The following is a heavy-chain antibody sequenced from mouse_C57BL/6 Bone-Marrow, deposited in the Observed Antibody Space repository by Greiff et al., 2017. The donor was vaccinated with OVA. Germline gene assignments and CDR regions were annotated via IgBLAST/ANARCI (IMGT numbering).Heavy chain of an antibody. CDR2: ISSGSSTI. CDR1: GFTFSDYG. D-gene: IGHD1-1*01. CDR3: ARSTGTKLAY. V-gene: IGHV5-17*01. J-gene: IGHJ3*01. Sequence: DVMLVESGGGLVKPGGSLKLSCAASGFTFSDYGMHWVRQAPEKGLEWVAYISSGSSTIYYADTVKGRFTISRDTSKNTLFLQMTSLRSEDTAMYYCARSTGTKLAYWGQGTLVTVSA.